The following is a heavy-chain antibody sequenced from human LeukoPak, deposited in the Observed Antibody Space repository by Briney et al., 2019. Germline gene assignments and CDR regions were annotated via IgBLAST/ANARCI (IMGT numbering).Heavy chain of an antibody. J-gene: IGHJ4*02. CDR2: IYYSGST. V-gene: IGHV4-59*01. D-gene: IGHD4-17*01. CDR1: GGSISSYY. Sequence: SETLSLTCTVSGGSISSYYWSWIRQPPGKGLEWIGYIYYSGSTNYNLSLKSRVTISVDTSKNQFSLKLSSVTAADTAVYYCARGQDYGDYEGYWGQGTLVTVSS. CDR3: ARGQDYGDYEGY.